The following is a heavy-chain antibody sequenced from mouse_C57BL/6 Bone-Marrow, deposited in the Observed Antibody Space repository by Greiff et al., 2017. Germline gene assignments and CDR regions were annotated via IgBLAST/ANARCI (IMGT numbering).Heavy chain of an antibody. CDR1: GYTFTSYW. Sequence: QVQLQQSGAELVKPGASVKLSCKASGYTFTSYWMQWVKQRPGQGLEWIGEIDPSDSYTNYNQKFKGKATLTVDTSSSTAYMQLSSLTSEDSAVYYCARRGGLRLPHYYAMDYWGQGTSVTVSS. J-gene: IGHJ4*01. CDR2: IDPSDSYT. CDR3: ARRGGLRLPHYYAMDY. V-gene: IGHV1-50*01. D-gene: IGHD3-2*02.